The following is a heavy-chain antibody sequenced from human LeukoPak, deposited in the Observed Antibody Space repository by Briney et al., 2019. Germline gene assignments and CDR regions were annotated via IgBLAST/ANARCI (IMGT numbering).Heavy chain of an antibody. J-gene: IGHJ4*02. CDR1: GGSISSYY. CDR2: NYYSGST. V-gene: IGHV4-59*01. CDR3: ARADYSSGWYYFDY. D-gene: IGHD6-19*01. Sequence: PSETLSLTCTVSGGSISSYYWSWIRQPPGKGLEWIGYNYYSGSTNYNPSLKSRVTISVDTSKNQFSLKLSSVTAADTAVYYCARADYSSGWYYFDYWGQGTLVTVSS.